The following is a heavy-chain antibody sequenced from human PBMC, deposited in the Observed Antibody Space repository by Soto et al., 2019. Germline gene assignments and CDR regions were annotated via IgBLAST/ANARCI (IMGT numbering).Heavy chain of an antibody. CDR1: GGSISSYY. CDR2: IYTSGST. Sequence: KASETLFLTCTVSGGSISSYYWSWIRQPAGKGLEWIGRIYTSGSTNYNPSLKSRVTMSVDTSKNQFSLKLSSVTAADTAVYYCARACSSNSCYDVFDYWGQGTLVTVSS. V-gene: IGHV4-4*07. D-gene: IGHD2-2*01. J-gene: IGHJ4*02. CDR3: ARACSSNSCYDVFDY.